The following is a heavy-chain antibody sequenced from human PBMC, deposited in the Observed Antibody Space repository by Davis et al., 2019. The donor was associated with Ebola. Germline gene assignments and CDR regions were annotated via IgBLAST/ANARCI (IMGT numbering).Heavy chain of an antibody. J-gene: IGHJ5*02. D-gene: IGHD2-21*01. V-gene: IGHV1-69*13. Sequence: SVKVSCKASGGTFSSYAISWVRQAPGQGLEWMGGIIPIFGTANYAQKFQGRVTITADESTSTAYMELSSLRSEDTAVYYCARHPRIPCGGECYQRHNWCDPWGQGTLVTVSS. CDR3: ARHPRIPCGGECYQRHNWCDP. CDR2: IIPIFGTA. CDR1: GGTFSSYA.